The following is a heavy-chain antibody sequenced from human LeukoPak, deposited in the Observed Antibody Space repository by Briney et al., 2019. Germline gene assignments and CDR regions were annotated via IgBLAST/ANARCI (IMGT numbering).Heavy chain of an antibody. V-gene: IGHV3-30-3*01. J-gene: IGHJ4*02. CDR1: GFTFSSYA. CDR3: ARVALMYSSSPLDY. D-gene: IGHD6-6*01. Sequence: SGGSLRLSCAASGFTFSSYAMHWVRQAPGKGLEGVAVISYDGSNKYYADSVKGRFTISRDNSKNTLYLQMNSLRAEDTAVYYCARVALMYSSSPLDYWGQGTLVTVSS. CDR2: ISYDGSNK.